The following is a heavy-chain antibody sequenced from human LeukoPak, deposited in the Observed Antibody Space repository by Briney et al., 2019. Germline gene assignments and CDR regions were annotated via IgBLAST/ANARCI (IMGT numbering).Heavy chain of an antibody. D-gene: IGHD5-12*01. CDR1: GGTFSSYA. V-gene: IGHV1-69*04. J-gene: IGHJ4*02. CDR2: IIPILGIA. Sequence: SVKVSCKASGGTFSSYAISWVRQAPGQGLEWMGRIIPILGIANYARKFQGRVTITADKSTSTAYMELSSLRSEDTAVYYCARGQNIVATIFVYWGQGTLVAVSS. CDR3: ARGQNIVATIFVY.